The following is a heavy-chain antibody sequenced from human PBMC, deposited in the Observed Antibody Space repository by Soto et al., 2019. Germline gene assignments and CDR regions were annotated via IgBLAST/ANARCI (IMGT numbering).Heavy chain of an antibody. CDR3: AKDSNKYSSSLRGRYFDH. CDR1: GFPFSSYV. CDR2: ISGGGSNT. J-gene: IGHJ4*02. D-gene: IGHD4-4*01. Sequence: QTGGSLRLSCAASGFPFSSYVMSWVRQAPGKGLEWVSGISGGGSNTFYADSVKGRFTISRDNSKDSLLLQMNSLGAEDTAVYYCAKDSNKYSSSLRGRYFDHWGQGIGVTVSS. V-gene: IGHV3-23*01.